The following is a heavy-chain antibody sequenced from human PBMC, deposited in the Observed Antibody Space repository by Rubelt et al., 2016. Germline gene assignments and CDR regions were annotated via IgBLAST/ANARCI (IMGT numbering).Heavy chain of an antibody. Sequence: QVQLQQWGAGLLKPSETLSLTCAVYGGSFSGYYWSWIRQPPGKGLEWIGEINHSGSTNYNPSLKSRVTISVDTSKNQFARKLSSVTAADTAVYYCARVRIAARPFDYWGQGTLVTVSS. CDR2: INHSGST. D-gene: IGHD6-6*01. J-gene: IGHJ4*02. CDR3: ARVRIAARPFDY. CDR1: GGSFSGYY. V-gene: IGHV4-34*01.